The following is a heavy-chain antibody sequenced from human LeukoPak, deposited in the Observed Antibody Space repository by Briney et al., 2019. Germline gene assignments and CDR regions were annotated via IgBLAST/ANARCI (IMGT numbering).Heavy chain of an antibody. CDR3: ARTTPDILTDYYRYNWFDP. CDR1: GYSISSGYY. D-gene: IGHD3-9*01. CDR2: IYHSGST. Sequence: SETLSLTCAVSGYSISSGYYWGWIRQPPGKGLEWIGSIYHSGSTYYNPSLKSRVTISVDTSKNQFSLKLSSVTAADTAVYYCARTTPDILTDYYRYNWFDPWGQGTLVTVSS. J-gene: IGHJ5*02. V-gene: IGHV4-38-2*01.